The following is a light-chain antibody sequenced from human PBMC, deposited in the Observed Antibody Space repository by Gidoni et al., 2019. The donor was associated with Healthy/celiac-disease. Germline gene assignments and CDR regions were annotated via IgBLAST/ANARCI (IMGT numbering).Light chain of an antibody. J-gene: IGKJ3*01. Sequence: DIQMTQSPSSLSASVGDRVTITCRASQSISSYLNWYQQKPGKAPKLLIYAASSLQSGVPSRFSGSGYGTDFTLTISSLQPEDFATYYGQQSYRTAQRTFGPGTRVDIK. CDR3: QQSYRTAQRT. V-gene: IGKV1-39*01. CDR2: AAS. CDR1: QSISSY.